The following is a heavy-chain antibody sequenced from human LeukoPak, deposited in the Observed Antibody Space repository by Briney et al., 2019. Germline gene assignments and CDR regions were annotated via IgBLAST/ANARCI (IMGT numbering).Heavy chain of an antibody. V-gene: IGHV3-21*05. CDR2: ISLSSTAI. J-gene: IGHJ4*02. Sequence: PGGSLRLSCTASGFIFSTYNMNWVRQAPGKGLEWVSYISLSSTAIYYADSVKGRFTISRDNARNSLYLQMNSLRAEDTAVYYCARDSDWNDGLDYWGQGTLVTVSS. CDR3: ARDSDWNDGLDY. D-gene: IGHD1-1*01. CDR1: GFIFSTYN.